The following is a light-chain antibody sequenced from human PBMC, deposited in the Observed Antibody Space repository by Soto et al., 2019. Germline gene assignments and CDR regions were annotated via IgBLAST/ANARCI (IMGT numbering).Light chain of an antibody. Sequence: QSVLTQPPSVSGAPGQRVTISCTGSSSNIGAGYDVHWYQQPPGRAPKLLIYGNTNRPSGVPDRFSGSKSGTSASLAITGLQAEDEADYYCLSFDSSLSVVFGGGTKVTVL. CDR1: SSNIGAGYD. CDR2: GNT. V-gene: IGLV1-40*01. J-gene: IGLJ2*01. CDR3: LSFDSSLSVV.